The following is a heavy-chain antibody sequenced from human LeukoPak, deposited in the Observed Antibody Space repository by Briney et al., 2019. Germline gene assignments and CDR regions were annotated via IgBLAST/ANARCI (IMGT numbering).Heavy chain of an antibody. CDR2: ISGSGGST. V-gene: IGHV3-23*01. J-gene: IGHJ4*02. CDR1: GFTFSSYA. D-gene: IGHD3-3*01. Sequence: PGGSLRLSCAASGFTFSSYAMSWVRQAPGKGLEGVSAISGSGGSTYYADSVKGRFTISRDNSKNTLYLQMNSLRAEDTAVYYCAKDLFLSGYYLPYFDYWGQGTLVTVSS. CDR3: AKDLFLSGYYLPYFDY.